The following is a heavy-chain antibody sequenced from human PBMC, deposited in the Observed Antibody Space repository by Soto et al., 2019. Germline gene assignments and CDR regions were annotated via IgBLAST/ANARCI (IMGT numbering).Heavy chain of an antibody. D-gene: IGHD6-13*01. CDR1: GFTFTSSA. J-gene: IGHJ6*02. Sequence: ASVKVSCKASGFTFTSSAVQWVRQARGQRLEWIGWIVVGSGNTNYAQKFQERVTITRDMSTSTAYMELSSLRSEDTAVYYCAAAGTPNYYYYYGMDVWGQGTTVTVSS. CDR3: AAAGTPNYYYYYGMDV. V-gene: IGHV1-58*01. CDR2: IVVGSGNT.